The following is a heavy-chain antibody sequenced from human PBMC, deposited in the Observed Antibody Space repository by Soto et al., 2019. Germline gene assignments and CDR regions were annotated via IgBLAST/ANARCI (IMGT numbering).Heavy chain of an antibody. J-gene: IGHJ6*02. CDR2: ISYDGSNK. V-gene: IGHV3-30*18. D-gene: IGHD2-2*03. Sequence: GGSLRLSCAASGFTFSSYGMHWVRQAPGKGLEWVAVISYDGSNKYYADSVKGRFTISRDNSKNTLYLQMNSLRAEDTAVYYCAKDGYCSSTSCYGNYYYYGMDVWGQGTTVTVSS. CDR3: AKDGYCSSTSCYGNYYYYGMDV. CDR1: GFTFSSYG.